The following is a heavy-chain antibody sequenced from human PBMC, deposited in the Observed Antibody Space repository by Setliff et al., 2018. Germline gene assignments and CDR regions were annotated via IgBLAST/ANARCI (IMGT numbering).Heavy chain of an antibody. Sequence: PSVKVSCKASGGTFSSYTINWVRQAPGQGLEWMGGIIPIFGTANHAQNFQGRVTITADESTDTAYMELSSLTSDDTAVYYCAGHRGVECTPVDYWGQGTLVTVSS. J-gene: IGHJ4*02. CDR2: IIPIFGTA. CDR3: AGHRGVECTPVDY. CDR1: GGTFSSYT. D-gene: IGHD3-10*01. V-gene: IGHV1-69*13.